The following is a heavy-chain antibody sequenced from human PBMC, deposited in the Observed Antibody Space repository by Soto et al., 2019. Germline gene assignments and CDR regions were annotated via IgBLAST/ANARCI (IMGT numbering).Heavy chain of an antibody. J-gene: IGHJ6*02. Sequence: EVQLVETGGDLVKPGGSLRLSCAASGFTFSSYSMNWVRQAPGKGLEWVSSISSSSSYIYYADSVKGRFTISRDNAKNSLYLQMNSLRAEDTAVYYCARGGEYPDYYYGMDVWGQGTTVTVSS. CDR3: ARGGEYPDYYYGMDV. V-gene: IGHV3-21*01. CDR2: ISSSSSYI. CDR1: GFTFSSYS. D-gene: IGHD6-6*01.